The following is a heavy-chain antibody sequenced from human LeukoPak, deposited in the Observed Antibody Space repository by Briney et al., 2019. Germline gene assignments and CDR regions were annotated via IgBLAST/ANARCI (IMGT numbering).Heavy chain of an antibody. Sequence: SETLSLICTVSGGSISSSSYYWDWIRQPPGKGLEWIGTIYYSGSTNNNPSLKSRVTIPVDTSKNQFSLKLSSVTAADTAVYYCARRHSSSWSDFDYWGQGTLVTVSS. CDR2: IYYSGST. D-gene: IGHD6-13*01. CDR3: ARRHSSSWSDFDY. J-gene: IGHJ4*02. CDR1: GGSISSSSYY. V-gene: IGHV4-39*01.